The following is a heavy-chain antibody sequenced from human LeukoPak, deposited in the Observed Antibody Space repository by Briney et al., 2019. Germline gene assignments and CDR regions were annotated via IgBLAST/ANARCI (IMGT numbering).Heavy chain of an antibody. D-gene: IGHD1-26*01. Sequence: QTGGSLRLSCAASGFTFSSYAMNWVSQAPGKGLEWVSYISSSGSTIYYADSVKGRFTISRDNAKNSLYLQMNSLRAEDTAVYYCARGGSYYGSEYFQHWGQGTLVTVSS. CDR2: ISSSGSTI. CDR1: GFTFSSYA. CDR3: ARGGSYYGSEYFQH. J-gene: IGHJ1*01. V-gene: IGHV3-48*03.